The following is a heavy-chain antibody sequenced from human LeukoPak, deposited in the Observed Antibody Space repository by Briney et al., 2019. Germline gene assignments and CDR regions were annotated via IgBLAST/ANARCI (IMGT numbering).Heavy chain of an antibody. CDR1: GYSISSGYY. J-gene: IGHJ4*02. V-gene: IGHV4-38-2*02. CDR2: IYHSGST. Sequence: SSETLSLTCTVSGYSISSGYYWGWIRQPPGKGLEWIGSIYHSGSTYYNPSLKSRVTISVDTSKNQFSLKLSSVTAADTAVYYCARDPELEYFDYWGQGTLVTVSS. D-gene: IGHD1-1*01. CDR3: ARDPELEYFDY.